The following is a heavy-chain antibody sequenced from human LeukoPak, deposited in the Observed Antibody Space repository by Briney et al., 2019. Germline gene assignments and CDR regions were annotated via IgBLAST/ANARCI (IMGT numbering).Heavy chain of an antibody. Sequence: SVKVSRKASGGTFSSYAISWVRQAPGQGLEWMGRIIPIFGTANYAQKFQGRVTITTDESTSTAYMELSSLRSEDTAVYYCARAYCGGDCYPFFDYWGQGTLVTVSS. V-gene: IGHV1-69*05. CDR2: IIPIFGTA. CDR3: ARAYCGGDCYPFFDY. CDR1: GGTFSSYA. D-gene: IGHD2-21*02. J-gene: IGHJ4*02.